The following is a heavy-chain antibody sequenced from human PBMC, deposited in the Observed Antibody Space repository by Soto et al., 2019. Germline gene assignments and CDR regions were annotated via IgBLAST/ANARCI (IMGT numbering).Heavy chain of an antibody. Sequence: EVQLLESGGGWVQPGGSLRLSCAASGFTFSSYAMSWVRQAPGKGLEWVSPISGSGGSTYYADSVKGRFTISRDNSKNTLYLQMNSLRAEDTAVYYCAKSPWGGVSEIFDYWGQGTLVTVSS. V-gene: IGHV3-23*01. J-gene: IGHJ4*02. CDR3: AKSPWGGVSEIFDY. CDR2: ISGSGGST. D-gene: IGHD3-16*01. CDR1: GFTFSSYA.